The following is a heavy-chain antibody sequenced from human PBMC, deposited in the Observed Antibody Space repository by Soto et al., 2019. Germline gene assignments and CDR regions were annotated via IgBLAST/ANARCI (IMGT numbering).Heavy chain of an antibody. J-gene: IGHJ4*02. D-gene: IGHD3-22*01. CDR1: GGTFSSYA. CDR3: ARGVWKYYYDSSGHYPFDY. CDR2: IIPIFGTA. Sequence: QVQLVQSGAEVKKPGSSVKVSCKASGGTFSSYAISWVRQAPGQGLEWMGGIIPIFGTANYAQKFQGRVTITADESTSTAYMELSSLRSEDTAVYYCARGVWKYYYDSSGHYPFDYWGQGTLVTVSS. V-gene: IGHV1-69*01.